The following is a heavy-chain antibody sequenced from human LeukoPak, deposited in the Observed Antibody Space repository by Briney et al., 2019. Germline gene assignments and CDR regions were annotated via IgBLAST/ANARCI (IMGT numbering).Heavy chain of an antibody. CDR1: GGSISSSSYY. D-gene: IGHD6-19*01. CDR3: ARQPLSSGWSNPRYYFDY. Sequence: SETLSLTCTVSGGSISSSSYYWGWIRQPPGTGLEWIGSIYYSGSTYYNPSLKSRVTISVDTSKNQFSLKLSSVTAADTAVYYCARQPLSSGWSNPRYYFDYWGQGTLVTVSS. CDR2: IYYSGST. V-gene: IGHV4-39*01. J-gene: IGHJ4*02.